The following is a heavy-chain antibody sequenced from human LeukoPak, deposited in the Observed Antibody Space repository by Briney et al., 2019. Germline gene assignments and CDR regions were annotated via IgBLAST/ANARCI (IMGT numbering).Heavy chain of an antibody. V-gene: IGHV3-30*02. CDR3: AKDGPYYYDSSGPYYFDY. CDR1: GFTFSSYG. CDR2: IRYDGSNK. J-gene: IGHJ4*02. Sequence: GGSLRLSCAASGFTFSSYGMHWVRQAPGKVLEWVAFIRYDGSNKYYADSVKGRFTISRDNSKNTLYLQMNSLRAEDTAVCYCAKDGPYYYDSSGPYYFDYWGQGTLVTVSS. D-gene: IGHD3-22*01.